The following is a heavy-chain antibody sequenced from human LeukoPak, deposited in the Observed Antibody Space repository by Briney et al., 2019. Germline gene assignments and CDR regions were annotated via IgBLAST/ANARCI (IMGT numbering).Heavy chain of an antibody. Sequence: GESLTLSCAVSGFTFSNYAMHWVRQPPGKGLEWLAVISFDGNNEYYADSVKGRFTISRNNSKNTLYLQMNSLRGEDAAVYYCASTSRGVIDYWGQGTLVTVSS. J-gene: IGHJ4*02. D-gene: IGHD3-10*01. V-gene: IGHV3-30-3*01. CDR1: GFTFSNYA. CDR2: ISFDGNNE. CDR3: ASTSRGVIDY.